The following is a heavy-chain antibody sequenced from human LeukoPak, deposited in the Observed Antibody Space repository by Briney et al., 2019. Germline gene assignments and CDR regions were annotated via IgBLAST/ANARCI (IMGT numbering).Heavy chain of an antibody. V-gene: IGHV4-30-2*01. CDR3: ARGGSGDSSGLY. Sequence: PSETLSLTCAVSGGSISSGGYSWSWIRQPPGKGLEWIGYIYHSGSTYYNPSLKSRVTISVDTSKNQFSLKLSSVTAADTAVYYCARGGSGDSSGLYWGQGTLVTVSS. D-gene: IGHD6-19*01. J-gene: IGHJ4*02. CDR1: GGSISSGGYS. CDR2: IYHSGST.